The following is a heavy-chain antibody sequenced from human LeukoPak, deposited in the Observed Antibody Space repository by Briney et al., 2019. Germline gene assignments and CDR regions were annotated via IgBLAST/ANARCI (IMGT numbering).Heavy chain of an antibody. Sequence: PGGSLRLSCAASGFIFSSYGMHWVRQAPGKGLEWVAFIRYDGSNKYYADSVKGRFTISRDNSKNTLYLQMNSLRAEDTAVYYCARGGARGYSYEINYWGQGTLVTVSS. CDR2: IRYDGSNK. J-gene: IGHJ4*02. V-gene: IGHV3-30*02. CDR3: ARGGARGYSYEINY. CDR1: GFIFSSYG. D-gene: IGHD5-18*01.